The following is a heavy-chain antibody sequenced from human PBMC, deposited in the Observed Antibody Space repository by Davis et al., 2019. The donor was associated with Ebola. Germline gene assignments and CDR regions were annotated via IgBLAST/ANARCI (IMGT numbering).Heavy chain of an antibody. CDR2: IIPILGIA. V-gene: IGHV1-69*04. CDR3: ARVTTVTTEEYYYYYYGMDV. CDR1: GGTFSSYA. Sequence: SVKVSCKASGGTFSSYAISWVRQAPGQGLEWMGRIIPILGIANYAQKFQGRVTITADKSTSTAYMELSSLRSEDTAVYYCARVTTVTTEEYYYYYYGMDVWGQGTTVTVSS. D-gene: IGHD4-17*01. J-gene: IGHJ6*02.